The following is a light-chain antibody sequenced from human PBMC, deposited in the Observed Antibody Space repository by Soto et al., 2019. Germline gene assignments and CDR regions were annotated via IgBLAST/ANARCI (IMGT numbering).Light chain of an antibody. V-gene: IGLV2-14*01. Sequence: QSALTQPASESGSPGQSITISCTGTSSDVGGYNYVSWYQQHPGKAPKLVIYEVTKRPSGVSNRFSGSKSGNTASLTISGLQAEDETDYYCSSYTSTNHVVFGGGTKLTVL. J-gene: IGLJ2*01. CDR2: EVT. CDR1: SSDVGGYNY. CDR3: SSYTSTNHVV.